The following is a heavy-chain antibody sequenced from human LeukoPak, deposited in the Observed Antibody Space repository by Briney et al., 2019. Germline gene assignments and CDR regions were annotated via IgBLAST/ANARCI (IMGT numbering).Heavy chain of an antibody. J-gene: IGHJ4*02. Sequence: SETLSLTCTVSGGSISSYYWSWIRQPPGKGLEWIGEINHSGSTNYNPSLKSRVTISVDTSKNQFSLKLSSVTAADTAVYYCARRRLRFDSSGYSFDYWGQGTLVTVSS. CDR2: INHSGST. CDR3: ARRRLRFDSSGYSFDY. D-gene: IGHD3-22*01. V-gene: IGHV4-34*01. CDR1: GGSISSYY.